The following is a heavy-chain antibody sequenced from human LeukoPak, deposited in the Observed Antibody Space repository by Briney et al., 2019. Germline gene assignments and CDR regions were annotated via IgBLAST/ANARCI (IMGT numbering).Heavy chain of an antibody. D-gene: IGHD5-18*01. CDR3: ARGTQEYLRYTVDY. J-gene: IGHJ4*02. V-gene: IGHV3-30-3*01. CDR2: ISHDGSNE. CDR1: GFTFRSYP. Sequence: PGGSLRLSCAASGFTFRSYPMHWVRQAPGKGLEWVAVISHDGSNEYHADSVKGRFTISRDNSKNTVYLQVNSLRAEDTAVYYCARGTQEYLRYTVDYWGQGTLVTVSS.